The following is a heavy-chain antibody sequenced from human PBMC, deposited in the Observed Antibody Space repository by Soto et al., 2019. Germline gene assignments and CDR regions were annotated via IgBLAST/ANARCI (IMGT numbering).Heavy chain of an antibody. CDR2: MYYSGNA. CDR3: AREYPVHSAYFDY. V-gene: IGHV4-59*01. J-gene: IGHJ4*02. D-gene: IGHD1-26*01. CDR1: GASISRYY. Sequence: QVQLQESGPGLVKPSETLSLTCTVSGASISRYYCSWIRQSPGKGLEWIGYMYYSGNANYNPSLRSRITISVDTSKNQFSLNLNSVTAADTAVYYCAREYPVHSAYFDYWGQGILVTVSS.